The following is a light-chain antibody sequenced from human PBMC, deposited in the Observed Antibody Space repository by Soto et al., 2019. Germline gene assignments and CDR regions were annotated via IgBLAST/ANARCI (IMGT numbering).Light chain of an antibody. CDR3: SSYAASDSFVV. V-gene: IGLV2-8*01. CDR1: SSDVGGYNY. Sequence: QSALTQPPSASGSPGQSVTISCTGTSSDVGGYNYVSWYQHHPDKAPKLIIYEVYKRPSGVPDRFSGSKSGNTASLTVSGLQAEDEAEYYCSSYAASDSFVVFGGGTQVTVL. J-gene: IGLJ2*01. CDR2: EVY.